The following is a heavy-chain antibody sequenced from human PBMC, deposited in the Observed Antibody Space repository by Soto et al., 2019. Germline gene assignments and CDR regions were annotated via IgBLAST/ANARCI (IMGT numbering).Heavy chain of an antibody. D-gene: IGHD3-9*01. CDR2: ISAYNGNT. CDR3: ARDRIPYYDILTGYFSALPFDY. CDR1: GYTFTSYG. V-gene: IGHV1-18*01. Sequence: ASVKVSCKASGYTFTSYGISWVRQAPGQGLEWMGWISAYNGNTNYAQKLQGRVTMTTDTSTSTAYMELRSLRSDDTAVYYCARDRIPYYDILTGYFSALPFDYWGQGTLVTVSS. J-gene: IGHJ4*02.